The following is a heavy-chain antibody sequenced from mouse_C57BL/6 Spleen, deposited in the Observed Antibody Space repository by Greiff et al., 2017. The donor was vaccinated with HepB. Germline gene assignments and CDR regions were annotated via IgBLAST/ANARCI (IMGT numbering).Heavy chain of an antibody. CDR1: GFTFSDFY. V-gene: IGHV7-1*01. CDR2: SRNKANDYTT. CDR3: ARDADGAMDY. J-gene: IGHJ4*01. Sequence: DVQLVESGGGLVQSGRSLRLSCATSGFTFSDFYMEWVRQAPGKGLEWIAASRNKANDYTTEYSASVKGRFIVSRDTSQSILYLQMNALRAEDTAIYYCARDADGAMDYWGQGTSVTVSS.